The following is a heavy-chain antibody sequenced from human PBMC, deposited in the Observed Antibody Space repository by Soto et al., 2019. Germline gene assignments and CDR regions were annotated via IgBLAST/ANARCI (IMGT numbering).Heavy chain of an antibody. CDR2: IIPIFGTP. Sequence: QVQLVQSGAEVKKPGSSVKVSCKASGGIFSTYAISWLRQAPGQGLEWMGGIIPIFGTPNYAQRFQGRVTLTAAESTSTAYMELSRLRWEDTAVYYCARDRDENGSGNYYSRLDIGGQGPLV. J-gene: IGHJ4*02. CDR3: ARDRDENGSGNYYSRLDI. V-gene: IGHV1-69*01. D-gene: IGHD3-10*01. CDR1: GGIFSTYA.